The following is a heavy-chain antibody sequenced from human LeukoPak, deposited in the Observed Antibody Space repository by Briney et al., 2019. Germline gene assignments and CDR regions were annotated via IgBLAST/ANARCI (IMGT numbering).Heavy chain of an antibody. J-gene: IGHJ4*02. V-gene: IGHV3-7*01. Sequence: GGSLRLSCAASGFTFSNYAMNWVRQAPGKGLEWVANIKQDGSEKYYVDSVKGRFTISRDDAKNSLYLQMNSLRVEDTAVYYCARVRDYYDSSGYDPIYFDYWGQGTLVTVSS. CDR3: ARVRDYYDSSGYDPIYFDY. CDR2: IKQDGSEK. CDR1: GFTFSNYA. D-gene: IGHD3-22*01.